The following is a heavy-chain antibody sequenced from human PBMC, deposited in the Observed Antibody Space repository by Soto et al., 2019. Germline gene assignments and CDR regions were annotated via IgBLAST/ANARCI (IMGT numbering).Heavy chain of an antibody. J-gene: IGHJ5*02. Sequence: GFLVKVYCKAAGYSFSNNVVSCGRKANAQGLARMGWMNRGSGDTWYAQKFQGRVTMTMDISISTAYMELNSLTSEDTAIYYCARMERLGLLTWFDPRGQGPLVTVSS. CDR2: MNRGSGDT. CDR3: ARMERLGLLTWFDP. D-gene: IGHD1-26*01. V-gene: IGHV1-8*01. CDR1: GYSFSNNV.